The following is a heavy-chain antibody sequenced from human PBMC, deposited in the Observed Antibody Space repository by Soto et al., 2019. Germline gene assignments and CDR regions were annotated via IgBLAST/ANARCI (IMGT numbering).Heavy chain of an antibody. V-gene: IGHV1-2*04. Sequence: ASVKVSCKASGYTFTGYYMHWVRQAPGQGLEWMGWINPNSGGTNYAQKFQGWVTMTRDTSISTAYMELSRLTSDDTAVYYCATGRTGITVTGTTPQAFDYWGQGTLGTVSS. J-gene: IGHJ4*02. CDR2: INPNSGGT. CDR3: ATGRTGITVTGTTPQAFDY. CDR1: GYTFTGYY. D-gene: IGHD6-19*01.